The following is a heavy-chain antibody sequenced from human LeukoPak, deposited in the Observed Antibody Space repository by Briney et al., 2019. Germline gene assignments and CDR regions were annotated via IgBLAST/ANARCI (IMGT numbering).Heavy chain of an antibody. CDR2: IYPGDSDT. D-gene: IGHD5-24*01. V-gene: IGHV5-51*03. Sequence: GESLKISGKGSGYSFTSYWIGWVRQMPGNGLEGMGIIYPGDSDTRYSPSCQGQVTISDDKSISTAYLQWSSLKASDTAMYYCARGGHRWLPTYWGQGTLVTVSS. CDR1: GYSFTSYW. J-gene: IGHJ4*02. CDR3: ARGGHRWLPTY.